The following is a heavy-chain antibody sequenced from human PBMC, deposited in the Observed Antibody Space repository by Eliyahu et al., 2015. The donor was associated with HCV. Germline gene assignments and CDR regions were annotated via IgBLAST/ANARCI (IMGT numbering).Heavy chain of an antibody. CDR3: AILRSYGYSVGDYYFDY. J-gene: IGHJ4*02. CDR1: GGSFSGYY. CDR2: INHSGST. Sequence: QVQLQQWGAGLLKPSETLSXTCAVYGGSFSGYYWSWIRQPPGKGLEWIGEINHSGSTNYNPSLKSRVTISVDTSKNQFSLKLSSVTAADTAVYYCAILRSYGYSVGDYYFDYWGQGTLVTVSS. V-gene: IGHV4-34*01. D-gene: IGHD5-18*01.